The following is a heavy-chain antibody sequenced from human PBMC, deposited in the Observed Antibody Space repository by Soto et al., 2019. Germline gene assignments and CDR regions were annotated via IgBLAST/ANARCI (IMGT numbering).Heavy chain of an antibody. Sequence: EVQLVDSGGGLVQPGGSLRLSCAASGFIFSNYVMSWVRQAPGKGLEWVSSISDSGGTSYYADSVKGRFTISSDNSNNTLYLQMNSLRAEDTAIYYCAKRPRALLTFDYWGQGTLVTVSS. CDR3: AKRPRALLTFDY. J-gene: IGHJ4*02. CDR2: ISDSGGTS. CDR1: GFIFSNYV. V-gene: IGHV3-23*04. D-gene: IGHD1-26*01.